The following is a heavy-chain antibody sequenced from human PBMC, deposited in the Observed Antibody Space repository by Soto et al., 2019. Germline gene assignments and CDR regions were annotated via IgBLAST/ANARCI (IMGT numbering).Heavy chain of an antibody. CDR1: GGSIISSSYF. J-gene: IGHJ4*02. V-gene: IGHV4-39*01. Sequence: SETLSLTCTVSGGSIISSSYFWGWIRQPPGKGLEWIASIYYSGSTYYNPSLKSRVTISVDTSKNQFSLKLSSVTAADTAVYYCARHGTVAGLWGNFDYWGQGTLVNVSS. D-gene: IGHD6-19*01. CDR2: IYYSGST. CDR3: ARHGTVAGLWGNFDY.